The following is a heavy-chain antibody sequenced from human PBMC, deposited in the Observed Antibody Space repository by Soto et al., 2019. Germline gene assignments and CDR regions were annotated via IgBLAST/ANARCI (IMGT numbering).Heavy chain of an antibody. Sequence: QVRLVESGGAVVQPGRSLRLSCAASGFTFSSYGMHWVRQAPGKGLEWVALIWYDGDNKYYADSVKGRFTISRENSKHTVYLQMNHVRAEDAAVYYCASGPEKGVGFSEWLLRDRMDVWVQVTTVTVSS. D-gene: IGHD3-3*02. V-gene: IGHV3-33*01. CDR3: ASGPEKGVGFSEWLLRDRMDV. CDR1: GFTFSSYG. J-gene: IGHJ6*02. CDR2: IWYDGDNK.